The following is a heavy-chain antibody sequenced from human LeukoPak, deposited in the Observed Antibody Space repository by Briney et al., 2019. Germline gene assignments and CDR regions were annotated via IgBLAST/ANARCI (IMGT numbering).Heavy chain of an antibody. CDR1: GFTFSDFG. V-gene: IGHV3-21*04. J-gene: IGHJ6*03. D-gene: IGHD6-13*01. Sequence: GGSLRLSCAASGFTFSDFGMNWVRQAPGKGLEWVSSISTTSTYIYYGDSVKGRFTISRDNAENSLYLQISSLRAEDTAVYYCARDLGSSIWRRLDYYYMDVWGKGTTVTVSS. CDR2: ISTTSTYI. CDR3: ARDLGSSIWRRLDYYYMDV.